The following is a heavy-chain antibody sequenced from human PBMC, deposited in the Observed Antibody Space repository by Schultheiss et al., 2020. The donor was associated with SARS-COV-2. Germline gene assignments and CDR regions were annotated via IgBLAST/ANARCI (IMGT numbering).Heavy chain of an antibody. CDR1: GFTFSSYA. CDR2: ISGSGGST. V-gene: IGHV3-23*01. J-gene: IGHJ4*02. CDR3: ARDQYYDFWTPGY. D-gene: IGHD3-3*01. Sequence: GGSLRLSCAASGFTFSSYAMSWVRQAPGKGLEWVSAISGSGGSTYYADSVKGRFTISRDNSKNTLYLQMNSLRAEDTAVYYCARDQYYDFWTPGYWGQGTLVTVSS.